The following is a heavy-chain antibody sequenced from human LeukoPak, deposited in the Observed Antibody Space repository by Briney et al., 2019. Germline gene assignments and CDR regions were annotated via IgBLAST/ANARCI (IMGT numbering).Heavy chain of an antibody. D-gene: IGHD3-22*01. CDR3: ARVGMRVVAMSWFDP. Sequence: GESLKISCKGSGYSFTSYWIGWVRQMPGKGLEWMGIIYPGDSDTRYSPSFQGQVTISADKSISTAYLQWSSLKASDTAMYYCARVGMRVVAMSWFDPWGQGTLVTVSS. CDR1: GYSFTSYW. J-gene: IGHJ5*02. V-gene: IGHV5-51*01. CDR2: IYPGDSDT.